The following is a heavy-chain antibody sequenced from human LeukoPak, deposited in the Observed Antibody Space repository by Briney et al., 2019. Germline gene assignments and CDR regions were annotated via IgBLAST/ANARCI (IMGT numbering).Heavy chain of an antibody. V-gene: IGHV3-21*01. CDR3: ARDSHSGTA. CDR1: GFTFSSYS. D-gene: IGHD1-26*01. Sequence: PGGSLRLSCAASGFTFSSYSMNWVRQAPGKGLEWVSSISSSSSYIYYVDSVKGRFTISRDNAKNSLYLQMNSLRAEDTAVYYCARDSHSGTAWGQGTLVTVSS. CDR2: ISSSSSYI. J-gene: IGHJ4*02.